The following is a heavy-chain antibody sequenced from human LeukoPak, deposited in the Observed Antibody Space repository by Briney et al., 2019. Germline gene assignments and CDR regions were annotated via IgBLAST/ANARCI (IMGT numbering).Heavy chain of an antibody. CDR1: GGSISGGY. V-gene: IGHV4-4*09. J-gene: IGHJ4*02. CDR2: VYTSGST. CDR3: AKSYFDYSTYYSYYFNL. D-gene: IGHD4-11*01. Sequence: SETLSLTCTVSGGSISGGYWSWIRQPPGRGLEWIGYVYTSGSTNYNPSLKSRVTISVDTSKSQFALKLSSVTAADAAVYYCAKSYFDYSTYYSYYFNLWGQGALVTVSS.